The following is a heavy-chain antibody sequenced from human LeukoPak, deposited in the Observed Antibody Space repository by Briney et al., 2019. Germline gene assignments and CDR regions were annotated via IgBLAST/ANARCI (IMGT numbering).Heavy chain of an antibody. V-gene: IGHV3-23*01. CDR1: GFTFSSYA. Sequence: GGSLRLSCAASGFTFSSYAMSWVRQAPGKGLEWVSAISGGGGSTYYADSVKGRFTISRDNSKNTLYLQMNSLRAEDTAVYYCAKDLFAADYGPNWFDPWGQGTLVTVSS. CDR3: AKDLFAADYGPNWFDP. J-gene: IGHJ5*02. D-gene: IGHD4/OR15-4a*01. CDR2: ISGGGGST.